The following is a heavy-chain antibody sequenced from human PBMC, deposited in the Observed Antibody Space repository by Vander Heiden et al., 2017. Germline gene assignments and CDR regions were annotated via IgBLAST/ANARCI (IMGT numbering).Heavy chain of an antibody. Sequence: QVQLQESGPGLVKPSETLPLTCSVSGASISDYYWSWIRQPPGKRLECIGFIYYGGSTKYNPSLESRVDISVDTSKNQLSLRLKSVTPADTALYFCARETGTAQLDYWGQGTLVTVSS. CDR1: GASISDYY. V-gene: IGHV4-59*01. CDR2: IYYGGST. CDR3: ARETGTAQLDY. D-gene: IGHD5-18*01. J-gene: IGHJ4*02.